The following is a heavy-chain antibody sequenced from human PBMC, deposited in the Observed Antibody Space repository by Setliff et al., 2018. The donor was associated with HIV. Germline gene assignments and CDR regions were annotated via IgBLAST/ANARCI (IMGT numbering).Heavy chain of an antibody. D-gene: IGHD3-3*01. V-gene: IGHV1-69*05. Sequence: SVKVSCKASGGTFSTYAISWVRQAPGQGLEWMGGIIPIFGTANYDQRFQERVTISRDMSTSTAYMELSGLRSDDTAVYYCARFPNPSQIVVIMPPDYWGQGTLVTVS. CDR3: ARFPNPSQIVVIMPPDY. CDR2: IIPIFGTA. CDR1: GGTFSTYA. J-gene: IGHJ4*02.